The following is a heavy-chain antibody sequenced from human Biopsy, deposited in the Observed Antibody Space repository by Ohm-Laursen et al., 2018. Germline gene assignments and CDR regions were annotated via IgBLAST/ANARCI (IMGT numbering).Heavy chain of an antibody. CDR2: ISYNERT. Sequence: SQTLSLTCSVSGASVKTSGYFWAWIRQRPGKGLEWIGYISYNERTRYNPSLTSRLAISFDTSNNRISLQLRSVSVADTAVYYCVREPKTGTAEAWYFDLWGRDSPVTVPS. J-gene: IGHJ2*01. D-gene: IGHD3-9*01. V-gene: IGHV4-31*03. CDR3: VREPKTGTAEAWYFDL. CDR1: GASVKTSGYF.